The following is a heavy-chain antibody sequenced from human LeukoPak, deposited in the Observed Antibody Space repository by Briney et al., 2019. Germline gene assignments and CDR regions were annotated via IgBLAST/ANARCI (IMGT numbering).Heavy chain of an antibody. V-gene: IGHV3-72*01. Sequence: PGGSLRLSCAASGFTFSDYYMDWVRQAPGKGLEWVGRIRHKAKTYTTEYAASVKGRFTISRDDSKTPLYLQMNSLNTEDTAVYYCARASPDSSAHYYFDYWGQGSLVTVSS. D-gene: IGHD3-22*01. J-gene: IGHJ4*02. CDR3: ARASPDSSAHYYFDY. CDR1: GFTFSDYY. CDR2: IRHKAKTYTT.